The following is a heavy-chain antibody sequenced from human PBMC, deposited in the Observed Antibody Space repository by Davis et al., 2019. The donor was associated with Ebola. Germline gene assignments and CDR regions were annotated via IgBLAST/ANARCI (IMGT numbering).Heavy chain of an antibody. Sequence: GGSLRLSCAASGFTFSSYWMHWVRQAPGKGLEWVSLIYSGGSTYYADSVKGRFTISRHNSKNTLYLQMNSLRAEDTAVYYCARGYYYDSSDYWGQGTLVTVSS. J-gene: IGHJ4*02. CDR3: ARGYYYDSSDY. CDR1: GFTFSSYW. V-gene: IGHV3-53*04. CDR2: IYSGGST. D-gene: IGHD3-22*01.